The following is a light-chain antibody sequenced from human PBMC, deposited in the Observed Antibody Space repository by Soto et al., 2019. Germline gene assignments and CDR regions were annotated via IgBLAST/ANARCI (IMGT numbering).Light chain of an antibody. V-gene: IGKV3-20*01. J-gene: IGKJ1*01. CDR1: QSVSSSY. Sequence: EIVMTQSPATLSVSPGERATLSCRASQSVSSSYLAWYQQKPGQAPRLLIYGASSRATGIPDRFSGSGSGTDFTLTISRLEPEDFAVYYCQQYGNSPPETFGQGTKVDIK. CDR2: GAS. CDR3: QQYGNSPPET.